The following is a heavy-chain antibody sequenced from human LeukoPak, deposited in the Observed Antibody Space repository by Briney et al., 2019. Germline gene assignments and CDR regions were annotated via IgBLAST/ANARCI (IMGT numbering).Heavy chain of an antibody. Sequence: PSETLSLTCTVSGGSISSYYWSWIRQPAGKGLEWIGRIYTSGSTNYNPSLKSRVTMSVDTSKNQFSLKLSSVTAADTAVYYCAILNGIDHYGSGSFSSGWFDPWGQGTLVTVSS. V-gene: IGHV4-4*07. CDR3: AILNGIDHYGSGSFSSGWFDP. CDR1: GGSISSYY. CDR2: IYTSGST. D-gene: IGHD3-10*01. J-gene: IGHJ5*02.